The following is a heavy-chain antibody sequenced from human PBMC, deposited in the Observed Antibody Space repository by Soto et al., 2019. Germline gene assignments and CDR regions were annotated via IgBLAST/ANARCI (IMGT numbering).Heavy chain of an antibody. Sequence: GESLKISCKGSGYSFASYWIGWVRQMPGKGLEWMGIIYPGDSDVSYSPSFQGHVTFSADKSVSSVYLQWTSLRASDTAIYYCARVPSVVAPGNDYFGLDVWGQGTTVTVSS. CDR1: GYSFASYW. CDR3: ARVPSVVAPGNDYFGLDV. CDR2: IYPGDSDV. D-gene: IGHD3-9*01. V-gene: IGHV5-51*01. J-gene: IGHJ6*02.